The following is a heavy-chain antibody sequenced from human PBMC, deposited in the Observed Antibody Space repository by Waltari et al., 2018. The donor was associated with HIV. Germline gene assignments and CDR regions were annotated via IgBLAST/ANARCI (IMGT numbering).Heavy chain of an antibody. D-gene: IGHD6-19*01. CDR1: GYTSSRAW. V-gene: IGHV3-7*01. CDR2: IKQDGSEK. CDR3: ARDLYSSGWGYFDY. J-gene: IGHJ4*02. Sequence: VQLVESGVCLVQPGGSLRLSWAASGYTSSRAWMSWVRQAPGKGLEGVANIKQDGSEKYYVDSVKGRFTISRDNAKNSLYLQLNSLRAEDTAVYYCARDLYSSGWGYFDYWGQGTLVTVSS.